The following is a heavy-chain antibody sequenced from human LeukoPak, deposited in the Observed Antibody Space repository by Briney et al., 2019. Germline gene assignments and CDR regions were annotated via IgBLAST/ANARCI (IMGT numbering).Heavy chain of an antibody. D-gene: IGHD6-13*01. Sequence: GRSLRLSCAASGFTFDDYAMHWVRQAPGKGLEWVAGISWNSGSVGYADSVKGRFTISRDNSKNTLYLQMNSLRAEDTAVYYCARDRGSSSWFRVEYFQHWGQGTLVTVSS. CDR2: ISWNSGSV. V-gene: IGHV3-9*01. J-gene: IGHJ1*01. CDR1: GFTFDDYA. CDR3: ARDRGSSSWFRVEYFQH.